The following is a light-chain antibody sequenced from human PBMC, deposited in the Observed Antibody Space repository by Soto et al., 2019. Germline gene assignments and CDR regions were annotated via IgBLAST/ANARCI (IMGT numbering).Light chain of an antibody. CDR1: QSVSSK. CDR2: GAS. V-gene: IGKV3-15*01. J-gene: IGKJ1*01. Sequence: ETVMTQSPATLSVSPGERATLSCRASQSVSSKLVWYQQKPGQAPRLLIYGASTRATGVPARFSGSGSGTEFTLTIRSLQSEDFAVYYCQQYNNWPVTFGQGTKVDIK. CDR3: QQYNNWPVT.